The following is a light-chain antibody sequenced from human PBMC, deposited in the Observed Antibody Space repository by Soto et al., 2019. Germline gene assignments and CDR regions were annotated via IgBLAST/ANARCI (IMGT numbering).Light chain of an antibody. V-gene: IGKV1-5*01. J-gene: IGKJ1*01. CDR3: QKYNSYSRT. Sequence: DIQMTQSPSTLSASVGDRVTITCRASQSISSWLAWYQQKPGKAHKLLIYDAYSLESGVPSRFSGSGSGTEFTLTISSMQPDDFATYYCQKYNSYSRTFGQGNKVAIK. CDR1: QSISSW. CDR2: DAY.